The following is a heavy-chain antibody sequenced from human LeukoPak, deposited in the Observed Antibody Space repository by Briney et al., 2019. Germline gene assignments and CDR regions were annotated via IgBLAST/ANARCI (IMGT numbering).Heavy chain of an antibody. Sequence: GGSLRLSCAASGFTVSSNYMSWVRQAPGKGLEWVSVIYSGGSTYYADSVKGRFTISRDNSKNTLYLQMNSLRAEDTAVYYCARGGRVVTRYYFDYWGQGTLVTVSS. D-gene: IGHD4-23*01. V-gene: IGHV3-53*05. CDR3: ARGGRVVTRYYFDY. CDR2: IYSGGST. J-gene: IGHJ4*02. CDR1: GFTVSSNY.